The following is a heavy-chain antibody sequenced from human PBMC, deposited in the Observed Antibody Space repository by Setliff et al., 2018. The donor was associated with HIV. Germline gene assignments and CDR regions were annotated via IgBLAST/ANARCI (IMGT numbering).Heavy chain of an antibody. Sequence: ASVKVSCKTSGYTFTTYSIHWVRQAPGQSLEWMGWINVGKGDTKYSQELQGRITLSTDTSANTAYMELSSLRSDDTAVYFCARGALLAVFDFDHWGHGTLVTVSS. CDR1: GYTFTTYS. D-gene: IGHD2-15*01. CDR3: ARGALLAVFDFDH. V-gene: IGHV1-3*01. J-gene: IGHJ4*01. CDR2: INVGKGDT.